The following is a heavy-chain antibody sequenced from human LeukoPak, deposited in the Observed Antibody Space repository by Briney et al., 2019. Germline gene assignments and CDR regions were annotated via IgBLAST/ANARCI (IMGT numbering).Heavy chain of an antibody. Sequence: SETLSLTCTVSGGSISSSSYYWGWIRQPPGKGLEWIGSIYYSGSTYYNPSLKSRVTISVDTSKNQFSLELSSVTAADTAVYYCARAEYYYYYMDVWGKGTTVTVSS. CDR1: GGSISSSSYY. CDR3: ARAEYYYYYMDV. CDR2: IYYSGST. J-gene: IGHJ6*03. V-gene: IGHV4-39*07.